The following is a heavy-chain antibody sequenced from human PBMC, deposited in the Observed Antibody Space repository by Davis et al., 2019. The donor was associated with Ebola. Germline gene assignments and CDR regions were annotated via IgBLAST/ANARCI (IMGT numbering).Heavy chain of an antibody. CDR2: IFSNDEK. CDR1: GFSLSNARMG. D-gene: IGHD3-3*01. Sequence: SGPTLVKPTETLTLTCTVSGFSLSNARMGVSWIRQPPGKALEWLAHIFSNDEKSYSKSLKSRLTISKDNSNSQVVLTMTNMDPVDTATYYCARRRDDFWTDDYYYYYMDVWGKGTTVTVSS. CDR3: ARRRDDFWTDDYYYYYMDV. J-gene: IGHJ6*03. V-gene: IGHV2-26*01.